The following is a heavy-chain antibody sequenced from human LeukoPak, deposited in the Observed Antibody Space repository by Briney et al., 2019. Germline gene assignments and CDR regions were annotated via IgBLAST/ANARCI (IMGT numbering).Heavy chain of an antibody. CDR3: AGDKETTGNGRPNWFDP. V-gene: IGHV4-38-2*01. D-gene: IGHD1-1*01. CDR2: IFQRGYS. Sequence: SETLSLTCAVSGYSTSSGCYWGWIRQPPGKGLQWIGSIFQRGYSYYNPSLKSRVTISVDTSRNQFSLKLSSVTAADTAVYYCAGDKETTGNGRPNWFDPWGQGTLVTVSS. CDR1: GYSTSSGCY. J-gene: IGHJ5*02.